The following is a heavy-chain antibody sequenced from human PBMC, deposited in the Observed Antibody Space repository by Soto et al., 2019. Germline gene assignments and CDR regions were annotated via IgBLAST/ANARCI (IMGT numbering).Heavy chain of an antibody. J-gene: IGHJ4*02. CDR2: IYRTGIN. D-gene: IGHD1-7*01. Sequence: QVQLQESGPGLVKPSGTLSLTCAVSGGSFTSNNWWTWVRQPPGQGLEWIGEIYRTGINNYNPSLKSRVTISLDKSENQFSLKVTSLTAADTAVYYCASRDPGTSVDYWGQGTLVTVSS. CDR1: GGSFTSNNW. V-gene: IGHV4-4*02. CDR3: ASRDPGTSVDY.